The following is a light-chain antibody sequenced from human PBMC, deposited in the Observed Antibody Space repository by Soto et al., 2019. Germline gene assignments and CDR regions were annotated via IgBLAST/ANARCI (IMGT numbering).Light chain of an antibody. CDR1: SSDVGGYNY. J-gene: IGLJ1*01. V-gene: IGLV2-14*01. Sequence: QSALTQPASVSGSPGQSITISCTGTSSDVGGYNYVSWYQQHPGKAPKLMIYDVSNRPSGVSNRFSGSKSGNTASLTISGLQAEDEAEYYCSSYTSSSTLVFGTGTKLTGL. CDR3: SSYTSSSTLV. CDR2: DVS.